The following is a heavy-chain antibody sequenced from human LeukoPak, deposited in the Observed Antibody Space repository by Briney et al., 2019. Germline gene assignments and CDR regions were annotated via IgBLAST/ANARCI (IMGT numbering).Heavy chain of an antibody. CDR1: GFTFSSYA. CDR2: ISGSGGST. J-gene: IGHJ4*02. D-gene: IGHD1-26*01. Sequence: GGSLRLSCAAPGFTFSSYAMSCVRQAPGKGLEWVSAISGSGGSTYYADSVKGRFTISRDNSKNTLYLQMNSLRAEDTAVYYCAKPSSGGGSYDYWGQGTLVTVSS. CDR3: AKPSSGGGSYDY. V-gene: IGHV3-23*01.